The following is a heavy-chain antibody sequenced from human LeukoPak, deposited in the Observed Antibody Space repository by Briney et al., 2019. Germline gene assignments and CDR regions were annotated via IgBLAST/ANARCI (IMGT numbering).Heavy chain of an antibody. J-gene: IGHJ4*02. CDR1: GFTFSRSW. Sequence: GGSLRLSCAASGFTFSRSWMTWVRRAPGKGLEWVASINEDGSEIHYVDSVKGRFTISRDNAKDSLYLQMNSLRAEDTAVYYCARVQQLADYFDYWGQGTLVTVSS. D-gene: IGHD6-13*01. CDR2: INEDGSEI. V-gene: IGHV3-7*01. CDR3: ARVQQLADYFDY.